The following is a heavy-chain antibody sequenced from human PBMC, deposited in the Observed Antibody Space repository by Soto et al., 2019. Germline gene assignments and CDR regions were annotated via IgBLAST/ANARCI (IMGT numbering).Heavy chain of an antibody. J-gene: IGHJ5*02. V-gene: IGHV3-11*06. CDR1: GFTFGDSY. CDR2: ISPGSRYP. CDR3: VRGGGGGLFDP. Sequence: GGSLRLSCAGSGFTFGDSYMSWIRHAPGKGLEWLSYISPGSRYPAYADSVKGRFTISRDNARRSLFLQMTSLTAEDTAMYYCVRGGGGGLFDPWGQGTMVTVSS. D-gene: IGHD2-15*01.